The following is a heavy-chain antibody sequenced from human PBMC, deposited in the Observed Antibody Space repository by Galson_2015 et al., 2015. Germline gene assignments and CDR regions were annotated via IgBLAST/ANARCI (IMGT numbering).Heavy chain of an antibody. V-gene: IGHV3-74*01. CDR2: INSDGSSI. Sequence: SCAASGFTFSSYWMHWVRQAPGKGLVWVSRINSDGSSISYADSVKGRFTISRDNAKNTLYLQMNSLRAEDTAVYHCVRDRGCSGGSCSLAFDIWGQGTMVTVSS. CDR1: GFTFSSYW. D-gene: IGHD2-15*01. J-gene: IGHJ3*02. CDR3: VRDRGCSGGSCSLAFDI.